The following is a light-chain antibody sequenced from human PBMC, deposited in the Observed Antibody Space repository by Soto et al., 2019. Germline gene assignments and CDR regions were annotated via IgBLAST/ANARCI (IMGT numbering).Light chain of an antibody. CDR3: QQAYTLPFT. Sequence: DIQMTQSPSSVSASVGDRVTITCRASQSINHYLAWFQQKPGRAPKLLVYSASSLQSGVPSRFSGSGSGTDFNLTITNLQPEDFTTYYCQQAYTLPFTFGQGTRLEI. CDR1: QSINHY. V-gene: IGKV1-12*01. CDR2: SAS. J-gene: IGKJ5*01.